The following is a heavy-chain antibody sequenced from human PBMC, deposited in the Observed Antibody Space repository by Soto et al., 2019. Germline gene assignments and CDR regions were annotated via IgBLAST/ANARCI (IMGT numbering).Heavy chain of an antibody. CDR1: GGSFSDFY. D-gene: IGHD1-26*01. J-gene: IGHJ4*02. V-gene: IGHV4-34*09. CDR2: INHSGST. Sequence: PSETLSLTCAVYGGSFSDFYWSWIRQHPGKGLEWIGYINHSGSTDYNPSLKSRVTISVDTSKNQFSLKLSSVTAADTAVYYCAREKHRYSYFDYWGQGTLVTVSS. CDR3: AREKHRYSYFDY.